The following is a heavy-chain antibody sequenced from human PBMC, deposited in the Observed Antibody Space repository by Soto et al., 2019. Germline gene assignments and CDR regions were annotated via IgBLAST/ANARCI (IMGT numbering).Heavy chain of an antibody. CDR3: AGSMSSYVSYYYAWNV. CDR1: GGSFSSDY. J-gene: IGHJ6*02. V-gene: IGHV4-59*01. CDR2: IYYSGST. D-gene: IGHD3-10*02. Sequence: SETLSLTCTVSGGSFSSDYWSWIRQPPGKVLEWIAYIYYSGSTNYNPSLKSRVTISRDTSRNQLSLKLRSVTAADTAVYYCAGSMSSYVSYYYAWNVWGQGTSVNVSS.